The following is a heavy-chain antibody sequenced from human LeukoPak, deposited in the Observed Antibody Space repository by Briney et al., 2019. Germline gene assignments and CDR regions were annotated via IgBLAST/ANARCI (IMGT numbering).Heavy chain of an antibody. J-gene: IGHJ6*03. Sequence: AGGSLRLSCAASGFTFSSYEMNWVRQAPGKGLEWASYISSSGSTIYYADSVKGRFTISRDNSKNTLYLQMKSLRAEDTAVYYCAKGGGYEAQYYYYYLDVWGKGTTVTISS. CDR3: AKGGGYEAQYYYYYLDV. V-gene: IGHV3-48*03. CDR2: ISSSGSTI. D-gene: IGHD5-12*01. CDR1: GFTFSSYE.